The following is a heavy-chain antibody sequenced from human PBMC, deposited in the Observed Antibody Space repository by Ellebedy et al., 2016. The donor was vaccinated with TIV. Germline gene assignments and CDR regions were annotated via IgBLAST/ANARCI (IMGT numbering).Heavy chain of an antibody. CDR1: GYTLTELS. V-gene: IGHV1-24*01. Sequence: AASVKVSCKVSGYTLTELSMHWVRQAPGKGLEWMGGFDPEDGETIYAQRFQGRVTIIADKSTRTAYMELSSLRSEDTAVSYCAHPGDRLGNCSGGSCYSDLLSLSYYYVMDVWGQGTTVTVSS. CDR2: FDPEDGET. J-gene: IGHJ6*02. D-gene: IGHD2-15*01. CDR3: AHPGDRLGNCSGGSCYSDLLSLSYYYVMDV.